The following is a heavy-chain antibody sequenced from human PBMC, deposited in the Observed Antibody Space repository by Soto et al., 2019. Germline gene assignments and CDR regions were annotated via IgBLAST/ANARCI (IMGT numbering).Heavy chain of an antibody. Sequence: EVQLVESGGGLIQAGGSLRLSCVASVGNYEMNWVRQAPGKGLEWLALITHDGGVTHYADSVKGRFTISRDNAKNTLYLQMNSLRDDDTSIYYCARGWVDGKHFESWGQGALVTVSS. D-gene: IGHD5-12*01. CDR3: ARGWVDGKHFES. J-gene: IGHJ4*02. CDR2: ITHDGGVT. CDR1: VGNYE. V-gene: IGHV3-48*03.